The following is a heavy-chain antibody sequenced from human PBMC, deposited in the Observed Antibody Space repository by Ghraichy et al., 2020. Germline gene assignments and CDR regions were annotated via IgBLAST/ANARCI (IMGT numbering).Heavy chain of an antibody. Sequence: GGSLRLYCADSGFIFNNYGMNWVRQAPGKGLEWVSFISSSSSTIYYADSVKGRFTISRDNAKNSLYLQMNSLRVEDTAVFYCARGTRGAADYWGQGTLVTVSS. CDR2: ISSSSSTI. CDR1: GFIFNNYG. V-gene: IGHV3-48*01. CDR3: ARGTRGAADY. J-gene: IGHJ4*02.